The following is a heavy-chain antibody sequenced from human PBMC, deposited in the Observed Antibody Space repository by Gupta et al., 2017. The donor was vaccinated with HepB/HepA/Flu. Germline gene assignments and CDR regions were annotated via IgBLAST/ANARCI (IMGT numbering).Heavy chain of an antibody. CDR1: GFTVSSNY. Sequence: EVQLVESGGGLIQPGGSLRLSCAASGFTVSSNYMTWVRQAPGKGLEWVSVIYSGGTTYYADSVNGRFTISRDNSKNTVYLQMNSLRADDTAVYYCARGFARQMDYWGQGTLVTVSS. V-gene: IGHV3-53*01. CDR2: IYSGGTT. CDR3: ARGFARQMDY. D-gene: IGHD3-3*01. J-gene: IGHJ4*02.